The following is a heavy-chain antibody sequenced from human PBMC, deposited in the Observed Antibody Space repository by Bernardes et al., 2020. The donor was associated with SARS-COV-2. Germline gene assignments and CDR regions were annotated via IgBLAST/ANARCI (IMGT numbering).Heavy chain of an antibody. CDR2: INHSGST. V-gene: IGHV4-34*01. CDR1: GGSFSGYY. J-gene: IGHJ4*02. D-gene: IGHD3-10*01. CDR3: ARESYYYGSGSYGSDY. Sequence: SETLSLTCAVYGGSFSGYYWSWIRQPPGKGLEWIGEINHSGSTNYNPSLKSRVTISVDTSKNQFSLKLSSVTAADTAVYYCARESYYYGSGSYGSDYWGQGTLVTVSS.